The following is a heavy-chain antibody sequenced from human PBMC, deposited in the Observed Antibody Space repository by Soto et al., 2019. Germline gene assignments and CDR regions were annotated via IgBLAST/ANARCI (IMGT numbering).Heavy chain of an antibody. V-gene: IGHV4-59*01. CDR1: GGSIASYY. D-gene: IGHD5-12*01. CDR2: IYYGGST. Sequence: SETLSLTCSVSGGSIASYYWTWIRQPPGKGLEWIGYIYYGGSTNYNPSLERRVSISVDMSKIQFSLRLTTVTAADTAVYYCARGGYGSPPDFDSWGQGTLGTVSS. J-gene: IGHJ4*02. CDR3: ARGGYGSPPDFDS.